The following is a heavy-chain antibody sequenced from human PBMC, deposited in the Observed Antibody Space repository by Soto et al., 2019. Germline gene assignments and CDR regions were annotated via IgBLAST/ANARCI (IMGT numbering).Heavy chain of an antibody. D-gene: IGHD3-10*01. CDR1: GFTFSSYA. Sequence: QVQLVESGGGVVQPGRSLRLSCSASGFTFSSYAMHWVRQAPGKGLEWVSVISYDGSNKYYSDSVKGRFTISRDNSKNTLYLQMNSLRAEDTAVYYCARGHGGVVRGYFDYWGQGTLVTVSS. J-gene: IGHJ4*02. V-gene: IGHV3-30-3*01. CDR3: ARGHGGVVRGYFDY. CDR2: ISYDGSNK.